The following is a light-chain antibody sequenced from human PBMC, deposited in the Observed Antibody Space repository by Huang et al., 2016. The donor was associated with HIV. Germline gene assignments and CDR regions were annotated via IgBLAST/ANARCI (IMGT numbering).Light chain of an antibody. CDR1: QSISRH. CDR3: QQTGT. J-gene: IGKJ1*01. CDR2: AAY. Sequence: EIQMTQSPYSLSASVGDRVTITCRESQSISRHLSWYQQKQGKAPKVLIYAAYTLQSGVPSRFRGSGYGTDFTLNISNLQPDDFATYYCQQTGTFGQGTKVEIK. V-gene: IGKV1-39*01.